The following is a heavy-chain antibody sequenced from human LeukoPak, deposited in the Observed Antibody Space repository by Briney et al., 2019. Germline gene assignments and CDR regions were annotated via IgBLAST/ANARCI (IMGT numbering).Heavy chain of an antibody. V-gene: IGHV3-53*01. Sequence: GGSLRLSCAASGFTVSSNYMSWVRQAPGKGLEWVSVIYSGGSTYYADSVKGRFTISRDNSKNTLYLQMNSLRAEDTAVYYCARGLVGGYSYGFYYYYYMDVWGKGTTVTISS. CDR2: IYSGGST. CDR1: GFTVSSNY. D-gene: IGHD5-18*01. CDR3: ARGLVGGYSYGFYYYYYMDV. J-gene: IGHJ6*03.